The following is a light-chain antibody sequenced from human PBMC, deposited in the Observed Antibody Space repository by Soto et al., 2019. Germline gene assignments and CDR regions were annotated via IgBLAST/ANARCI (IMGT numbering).Light chain of an antibody. CDR1: SSDVGGYNY. Sequence: QSVLTQPASVSGSPGQSITISCTGTSSDVGGYNYVSWYQQHPGKAPKLMIYEVSNRPSGVSNRFSGSKSGNTASLTISGLQADDEADYYCSSYTSSSTQVFGGGTKLTVL. CDR2: EVS. J-gene: IGLJ2*01. CDR3: SSYTSSSTQV. V-gene: IGLV2-14*01.